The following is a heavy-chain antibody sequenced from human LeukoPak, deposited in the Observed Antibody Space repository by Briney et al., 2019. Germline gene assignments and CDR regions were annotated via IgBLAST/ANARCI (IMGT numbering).Heavy chain of an antibody. CDR3: AKKSGHSGWYRGNYFDY. J-gene: IGHJ4*02. D-gene: IGHD6-19*01. V-gene: IGHV3-33*06. CDR2: IWYDGSNK. Sequence: GGSPRLSCAASGFTFSSYGMHWVRQAPGKGLEWVAVIWYDGSNKYYADSVKGRFTISRDNSKNTLYLQMNSLRAEDTAVYHCAKKSGHSGWYRGNYFDYWGQGTLVTVSS. CDR1: GFTFSSYG.